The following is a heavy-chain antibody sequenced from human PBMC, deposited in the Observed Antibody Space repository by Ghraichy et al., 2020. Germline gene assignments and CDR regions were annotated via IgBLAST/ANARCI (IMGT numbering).Heavy chain of an antibody. Sequence: SETLSLTCTVSGGSISSSSYYWGWIRQPPGKGLEWIGSIYYSGSTYYNPSLKSRVTISVDTSKNQFSLKLSSVTAADTAVYYCARLVRGSYYFDYWGQGTLVTVSS. CDR2: IYYSGST. CDR3: ARLVRGSYYFDY. J-gene: IGHJ4*02. V-gene: IGHV4-39*01. D-gene: IGHD1-26*01. CDR1: GGSISSSSYY.